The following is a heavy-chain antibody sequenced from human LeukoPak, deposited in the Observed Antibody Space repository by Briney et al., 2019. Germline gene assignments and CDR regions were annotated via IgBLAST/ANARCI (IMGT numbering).Heavy chain of an antibody. CDR3: ARHLLAGGSIDY. Sequence: ASETLSLTCTVSGGSISRGIYSWGWIRQSPGKGLEWIGSMYYSGSTYYNPSLKGRVTMSVDTSKNQFSLKLSSVTAADTAVYYCARHLLAGGSIDYWDQGTLVTVSS. CDR1: GGSISRGIYS. D-gene: IGHD7-27*01. V-gene: IGHV4-39*01. J-gene: IGHJ4*02. CDR2: MYYSGST.